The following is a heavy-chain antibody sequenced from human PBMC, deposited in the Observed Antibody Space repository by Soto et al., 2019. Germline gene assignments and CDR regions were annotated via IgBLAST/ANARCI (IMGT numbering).Heavy chain of an antibody. Sequence: EVQLLESGGGLVQPGGSLRLSCAASGFTFSSYAMSWVRQAPGKGLEWVSAISGSGGSTYYADSVKGRFTISRDTSKNTLNLQRNSLRPQDTPVDCCATAIAAAGTGGWFEPWGQGTRVNVSS. V-gene: IGHV3-23*01. CDR1: GFTFSSYA. CDR2: ISGSGGST. CDR3: ATAIAAAGTGGWFEP. D-gene: IGHD6-13*01. J-gene: IGHJ5*02.